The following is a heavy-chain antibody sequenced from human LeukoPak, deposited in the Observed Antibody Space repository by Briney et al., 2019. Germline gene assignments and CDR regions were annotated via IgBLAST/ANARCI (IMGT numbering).Heavy chain of an antibody. CDR3: ARQADSSIYYYFDY. CDR1: GGSIGSYY. J-gene: IGHJ4*02. D-gene: IGHD6-13*01. CDR2: IYYSGST. Sequence: PSETLSLTCTVSGGSIGSYYWSWIRQPPGKGLEWIGCIYYSGSTNYNPSLKSRVTISVDTSKNQFSLKLSSVTAADTAVYYCARQADSSIYYYFDYWGQGALVTVSS. V-gene: IGHV4-59*08.